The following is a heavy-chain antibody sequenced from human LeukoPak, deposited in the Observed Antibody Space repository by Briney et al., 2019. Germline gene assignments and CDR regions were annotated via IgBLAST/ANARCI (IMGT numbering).Heavy chain of an antibody. D-gene: IGHD2-2*01. V-gene: IGHV4-38-2*02. CDR2: ICHSGST. Sequence: SETLSLTCSVSGFSVTSTYCWGWIRQPPGKGLEWIGNICHSGSTYHSPSLKSRVTISLDTSKNQFSLRLSSVTAADTAVYYCARGAYCSSTSCFGDWFDPWGQGTLVTVSS. CDR1: GFSVTSTYC. J-gene: IGHJ5*02. CDR3: ARGAYCSSTSCFGDWFDP.